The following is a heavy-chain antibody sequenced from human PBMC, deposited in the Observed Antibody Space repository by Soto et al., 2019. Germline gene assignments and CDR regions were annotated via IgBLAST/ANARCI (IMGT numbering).Heavy chain of an antibody. J-gene: IGHJ5*02. D-gene: IGHD5-18*01. CDR3: ARGRGYSYGLDP. CDR2: ISYSGTT. Sequence: SLTHRLSYTVAGGNIGNINSCWSWIRQPPGEGLEWIGFISYSGTTSYSPSLKSRVAISLDTSKNQFSLSLNFVTAADTAVYYCARGRGYSYGLDPWGQGSLVTVSS. CDR1: GGNIGNINSC. V-gene: IGHV4-30-4*01.